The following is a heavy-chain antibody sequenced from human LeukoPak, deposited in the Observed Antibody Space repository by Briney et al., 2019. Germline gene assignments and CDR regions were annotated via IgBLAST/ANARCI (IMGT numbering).Heavy chain of an antibody. CDR2: ITNGGSTI. Sequence: GGSLELSCAASRFTFSNSWMSWVRLAPGKGLEWVSYITNGGSTIHHADSVKGRFTISRDNAKKTLYLQMNSLRAEDTAVYYCARSIGLTGGGVDVWGQGTTVTVSS. J-gene: IGHJ6*02. CDR3: ARSIGLTGGGVDV. CDR1: RFTFSNSW. D-gene: IGHD3-9*01. V-gene: IGHV3-11*01.